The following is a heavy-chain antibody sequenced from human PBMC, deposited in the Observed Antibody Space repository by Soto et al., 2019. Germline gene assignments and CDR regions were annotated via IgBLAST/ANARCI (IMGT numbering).Heavy chain of an antibody. Sequence: SETLSLTCTVSGGSISSYYWSWIRQPPGKGLEWIGYIYYSGSTNYNPSLKSRVTISVDTPKNQFSLKLSSVTAADTAVYYCERFDNNCDVMDYWSQGTLVTVSS. V-gene: IGHV4-59*01. CDR3: ERFDNNCDVMDY. J-gene: IGHJ4*02. D-gene: IGHD1-20*01. CDR2: IYYSGST. CDR1: GGSISSYY.